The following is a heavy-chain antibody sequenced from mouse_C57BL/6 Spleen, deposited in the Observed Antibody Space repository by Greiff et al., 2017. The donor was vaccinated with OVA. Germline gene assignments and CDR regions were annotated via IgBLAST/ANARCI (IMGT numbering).Heavy chain of an antibody. J-gene: IGHJ2*01. V-gene: IGHV1-82*01. D-gene: IGHD1-1*01. Sequence: LQESGPELVKPGASVKISCKASGYAFSSSWMNWVKQRPGKGLEWIGRIYPGDGDTNYNGKFKGKATLTADKSSSTAYMQLSSLTSEDSAVYFWARSGTTVVYFDYWGQGTTLTVSS. CDR3: ARSGTTVVYFDY. CDR1: GYAFSSSW. CDR2: IYPGDGDT.